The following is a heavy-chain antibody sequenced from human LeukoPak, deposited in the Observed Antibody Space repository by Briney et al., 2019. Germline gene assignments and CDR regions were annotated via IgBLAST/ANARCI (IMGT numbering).Heavy chain of an antibody. Sequence: SETLSLTCTVSGGSISSYFWSWIRQPPGKGLEWIGYIHNSGTTNYNPSLKSRVTISVDTSKNQFSLKLSSVTAADTAVYYCARQGSGRDYWGQETLVTVSS. CDR2: IHNSGTT. CDR1: GGSISSYF. V-gene: IGHV4-59*08. D-gene: IGHD6-19*01. J-gene: IGHJ4*02. CDR3: ARQGSGRDY.